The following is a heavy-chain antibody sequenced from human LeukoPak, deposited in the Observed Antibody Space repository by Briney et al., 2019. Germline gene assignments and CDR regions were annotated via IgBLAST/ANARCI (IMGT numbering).Heavy chain of an antibody. D-gene: IGHD6-6*01. CDR3: AREGVSSSPPVSWFDP. Sequence: SETLSLTCTVSGGSISSGGYYWSWIRQHPGKGLEWIGYIYYSGSTYYNPSLKSRVTISVDTSKNQFSLKLSSVTAADTAVYYCAREGVSSSPPVSWFDPWGQGTLVTVSS. J-gene: IGHJ5*02. CDR1: GGSISSGGYY. CDR2: IYYSGST. V-gene: IGHV4-31*03.